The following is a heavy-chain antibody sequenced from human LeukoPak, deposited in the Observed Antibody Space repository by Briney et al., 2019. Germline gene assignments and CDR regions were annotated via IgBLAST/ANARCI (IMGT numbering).Heavy chain of an antibody. CDR3: ARGRAHREAVTTNGFDAFDI. J-gene: IGHJ3*02. CDR1: GGSISSGVYY. V-gene: IGHV4-31*03. Sequence: PSETRSLTCTVSGGSISSGVYYWSWIRQHPGKGLEWIGYIYYSGSTYYNPSLKSRVTISVDTSKNQISLKLSSVTAADTAVYYCARGRAHREAVTTNGFDAFDIWGQGTTVTVSS. D-gene: IGHD4-17*01. CDR2: IYYSGST.